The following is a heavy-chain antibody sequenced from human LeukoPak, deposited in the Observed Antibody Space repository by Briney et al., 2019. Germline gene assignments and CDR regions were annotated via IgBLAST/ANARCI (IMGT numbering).Heavy chain of an antibody. CDR2: INPSGGST. J-gene: IGHJ4*02. Sequence: GASVKVSCKASGYTFTSYGISWMRQAPGQGLEWMGIINPSGGSTSYAQKFQGRVTMTRDTSTSTVYMELSSLRSEDTAVYYCAREIKGYFDYWGQGTLVTVSS. CDR3: AREIKGYFDY. CDR1: GYTFTSYG. V-gene: IGHV1-46*01.